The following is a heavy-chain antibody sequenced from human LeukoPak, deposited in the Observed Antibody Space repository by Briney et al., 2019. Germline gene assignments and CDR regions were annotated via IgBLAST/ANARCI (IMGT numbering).Heavy chain of an antibody. CDR2: ISAYNGNT. CDR1: DYTFTSYG. CDR3: AREKGDLISDYYDSSGYLLPSFDY. Sequence: ASVKVSCKASDYTFTSYGIRWVRQAPGQGLEWMGWISAYNGNTNYAQKLQGRVTMTTDTSTSTAYMELRSLRSDDTAVYYCAREKGDLISDYYDSSGYLLPSFDYWGQGTLVTVSS. J-gene: IGHJ4*02. V-gene: IGHV1-18*01. D-gene: IGHD3-22*01.